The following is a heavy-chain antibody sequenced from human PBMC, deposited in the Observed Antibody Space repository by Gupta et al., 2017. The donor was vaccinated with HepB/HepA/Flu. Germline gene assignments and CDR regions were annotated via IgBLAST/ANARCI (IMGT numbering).Heavy chain of an antibody. J-gene: IGHJ4*02. CDR3: ATRSSEKQLGYYFDY. D-gene: IGHD6-13*01. CDR1: GFTFSSYR. Sequence: EVQLVESGGGLVQPGGSLRPSCAASGFTFSSYRMNWVRQAPGKGLEWVSNITSKYSNIYYADSVKGRFTHSRDNAKNSMVLQMNNLGDGDTAVYYWATRSSEKQLGYYFDYWGQGTLVTVSS. CDR2: ITSKYSNI. V-gene: IGHV3-48*02.